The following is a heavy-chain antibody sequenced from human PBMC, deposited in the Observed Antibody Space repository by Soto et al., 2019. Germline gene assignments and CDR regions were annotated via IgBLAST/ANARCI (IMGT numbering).Heavy chain of an antibody. CDR3: ARGAYLNWFDP. CDR1: GFTFSSYS. J-gene: IGHJ5*02. Sequence: GGSLRLSCAASGFTFSSYSMNWVRQAPGKGPEWVSYISSSSSTIYYADSVKGRFTISRDNAKNSLYLQMNSLRAEDTAVYYCARGAYLNWFDPWGPGTLVTVSS. CDR2: ISSSSSTI. V-gene: IGHV3-48*01.